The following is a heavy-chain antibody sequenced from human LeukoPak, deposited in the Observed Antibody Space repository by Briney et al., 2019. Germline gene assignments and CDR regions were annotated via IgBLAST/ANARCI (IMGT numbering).Heavy chain of an antibody. D-gene: IGHD3-9*01. CDR3: AKDMDYDILTGYSALDY. CDR2: IRYDGSNK. CDR1: GFTFSSYA. V-gene: IGHV3-30*02. J-gene: IGHJ4*02. Sequence: GGSLRLSCAASGFTFSSYAMSWVRQAPGKGLEWVAFIRYDGSNKYYADSVKGRFTISRDNSKNTLYLQMNSLRAEDTAVYYCAKDMDYDILTGYSALDYWGQGTLVTVSS.